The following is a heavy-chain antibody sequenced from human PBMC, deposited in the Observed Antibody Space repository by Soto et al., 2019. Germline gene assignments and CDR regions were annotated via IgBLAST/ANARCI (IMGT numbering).Heavy chain of an antibody. CDR3: ARSRHGIGGITGTTNFDY. CDR1: GGSISSGGYY. CDR2: IYYSGST. Sequence: SETLSLTCTVSGGSISSGGYYWSWIRQHPGKGLEWIGYIYYSGSTYYNPSLKSRVTISVDTSKNQFSLKLSSVTAADTAVYDCARSRHGIGGITGTTNFDYWGQGTLVTVFS. D-gene: IGHD1-7*01. V-gene: IGHV4-31*03. J-gene: IGHJ4*02.